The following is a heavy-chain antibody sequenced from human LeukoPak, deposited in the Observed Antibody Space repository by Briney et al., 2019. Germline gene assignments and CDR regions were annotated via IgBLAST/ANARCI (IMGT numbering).Heavy chain of an antibody. CDR1: GFTLSRNA. J-gene: IGHJ5*02. CDR2: ISGSGGST. Sequence: GGSLRLSCVASGFTLSRNAMSWVRQAPGKGLEWVSAISGSGGSTFYADSVKGRFTMSRDNSKNTLYLQMNSLRAEDTAVYYCAKEASYCTNGVCYSRIFDTWGQGTLVTVSS. D-gene: IGHD2-8*01. CDR3: AKEASYCTNGVCYSRIFDT. V-gene: IGHV3-23*01.